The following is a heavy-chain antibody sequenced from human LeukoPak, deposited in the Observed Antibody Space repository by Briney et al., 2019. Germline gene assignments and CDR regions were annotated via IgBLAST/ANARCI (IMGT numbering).Heavy chain of an antibody. Sequence: GGSLRLSCAASGFTFSSYWMSWIRQAPGKGLEWVSYIRSSGSITYYADSVKGRFTISRDNAKNSLYLQMNSLSAEDTAVYYCARAGYIAGYYYYMDVWGKGTTVTISS. CDR3: ARAGYIAGYYYYMDV. CDR1: GFTFSSYW. D-gene: IGHD6-13*01. V-gene: IGHV3-11*01. J-gene: IGHJ6*03. CDR2: IRSSGSIT.